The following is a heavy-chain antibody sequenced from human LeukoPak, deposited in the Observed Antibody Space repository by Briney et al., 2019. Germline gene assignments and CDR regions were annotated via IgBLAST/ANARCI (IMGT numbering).Heavy chain of an antibody. D-gene: IGHD3-22*01. J-gene: IGHJ4*02. CDR2: MNPNSGNT. CDR1: GYTFTSYD. V-gene: IGHV1-8*01. CDR3: ARKGRYYDSSGYYYGY. Sequence: ASVKVSCKASGYTFTSYDINWVRQATGXXXXWMGWMNPNSGNTGYAQKFQGRVTMTRNTSISTAYMELSSLRSEDTAVYYCARKGRYYDSSGYYYGYWGQGTLVTVSS.